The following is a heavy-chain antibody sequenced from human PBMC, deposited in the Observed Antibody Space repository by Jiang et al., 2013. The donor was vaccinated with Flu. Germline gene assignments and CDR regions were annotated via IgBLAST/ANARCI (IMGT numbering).Heavy chain of an antibody. CDR1: GGSISSGGYY. CDR2: IYYSGST. D-gene: IGHD5-12*01. V-gene: IGHV4-31*03. J-gene: IGHJ4*02. Sequence: PGLVKPSQTLSLTCTVSGGSISSGGYYWSWIRQHPGKGLEWIGYIYYSGSTYYNPSLKSRVTISVDTSKNQFSLKLSSVTAADTAVYYCARTNVDIVEFDYWGQGTLVTVSS. CDR3: ARTNVDIVEFDY.